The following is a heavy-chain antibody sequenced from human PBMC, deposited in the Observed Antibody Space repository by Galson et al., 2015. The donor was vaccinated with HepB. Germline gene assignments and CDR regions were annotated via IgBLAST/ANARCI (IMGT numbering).Heavy chain of an antibody. CDR2: INQDGSQK. V-gene: IGHV3-7*03. D-gene: IGHD1-1*01. J-gene: IGHJ4*02. CDR3: ASEPTKSNEGY. Sequence: SLRLSCAASGFTLSRFWMSWVRQAPGKGLAWVANINQDGSQKNYVDSVEGRFTISRDYAKNSLYLQMSSLRAEDTAVYYCASEPTKSNEGYWGQGTLVSVSS. CDR1: GFTLSRFW.